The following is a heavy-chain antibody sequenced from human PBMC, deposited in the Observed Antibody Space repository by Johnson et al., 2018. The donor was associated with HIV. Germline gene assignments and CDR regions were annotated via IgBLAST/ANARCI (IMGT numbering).Heavy chain of an antibody. D-gene: IGHD4-23*01. J-gene: IGHJ3*02. CDR3: ARATVESAFDI. CDR1: GFTFSDYY. Sequence: QVQLVESGGGVVQPGRSLRLSCAASGFTFSDYYMSWIRQAPGKGLEWVSYITSTGITVYYAASVKGRFTISRDNAKNSLYLQMNSLRAEDTAVYYCARATVESAFDIWGQGTMVTVSA. CDR2: ITSTGITV. V-gene: IGHV3-11*04.